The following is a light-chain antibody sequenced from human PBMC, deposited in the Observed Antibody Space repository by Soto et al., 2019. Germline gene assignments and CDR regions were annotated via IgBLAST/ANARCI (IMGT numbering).Light chain of an antibody. CDR1: QSVSSSY. V-gene: IGKV3-20*01. CDR2: GAS. J-gene: IGKJ1*01. CDR3: QHYGSSLRT. Sequence: EIVLTQSPGTLSLSPGERATLSCRASQSVSSSYLAWYQQKPGQAPRLLIYGASSRATGIPDRISGSGSGTAFTLTISRLEPEDFAVYYCQHYGSSLRTFGQGTKVEIK.